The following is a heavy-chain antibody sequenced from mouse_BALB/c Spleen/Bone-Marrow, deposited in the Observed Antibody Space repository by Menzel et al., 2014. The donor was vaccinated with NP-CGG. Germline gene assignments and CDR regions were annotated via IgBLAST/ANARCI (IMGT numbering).Heavy chain of an antibody. CDR1: GFNIKDTY. Sequence: EVQLQQSGAELVKPGASVKLSCTASGFNIKDTYMHWVKQRPEQGLEWVGRIDPANGNTKYDPKFQGKATITADTSSNTAYLQLSSLTSEDTAVYCCARLDLCAYWGQGTLVTVSA. V-gene: IGHV14-3*02. J-gene: IGHJ3*01. CDR3: ARLDLCAY. CDR2: IDPANGNT.